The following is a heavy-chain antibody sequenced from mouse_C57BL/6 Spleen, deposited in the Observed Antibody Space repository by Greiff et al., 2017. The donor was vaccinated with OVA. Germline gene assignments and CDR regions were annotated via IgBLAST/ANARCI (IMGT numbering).Heavy chain of an antibody. CDR1: GFTFSNYW. V-gene: IGHV6-3*01. CDR3: TGGGYDYDGTAPWFAY. D-gene: IGHD2-4*01. Sequence: EVKVEESGGGLVQPGGSMKLSCVASGFTFSNYWMNWVRQSPEKGLEWVAQIRLKSDNYATHYAESVKGRFTISRDDSKSSVYLQMNNLRAEDTGIYYCTGGGYDYDGTAPWFAYWGQGTLVTVSA. CDR2: IRLKSDNYAT. J-gene: IGHJ3*01.